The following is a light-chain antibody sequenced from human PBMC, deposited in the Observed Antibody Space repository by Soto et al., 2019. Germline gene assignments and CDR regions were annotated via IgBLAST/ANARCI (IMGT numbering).Light chain of an antibody. CDR3: QQYNNWPPFT. Sequence: EIVMTQSPATLSVSPGDRATLSCRASQSVSSNLAWYQQKPGQAPRLLIYGASTRAIGIPARFSGSGSGTELTLTISSLQSEDFAVYYCQQYNNWPPFTFGPGTKVDIK. CDR2: GAS. CDR1: QSVSSN. V-gene: IGKV3-15*01. J-gene: IGKJ3*01.